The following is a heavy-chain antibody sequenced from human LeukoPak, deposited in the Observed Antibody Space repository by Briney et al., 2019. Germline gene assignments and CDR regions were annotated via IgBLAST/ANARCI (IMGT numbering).Heavy chain of an antibody. V-gene: IGHV3-23*01. Sequence: GGSLRLSCAASGFTFSNYAMSWVRQAPGKGLEWVSAVISGGNTYYADSVKGRFNISRDNSRNTVYLQMNSLRAEDTAVYYCAKMDTILVTASDYWGQGTLVTVSS. CDR3: AKMDTILVTASDY. D-gene: IGHD5-18*01. CDR2: VISGGNT. J-gene: IGHJ4*02. CDR1: GFTFSNYA.